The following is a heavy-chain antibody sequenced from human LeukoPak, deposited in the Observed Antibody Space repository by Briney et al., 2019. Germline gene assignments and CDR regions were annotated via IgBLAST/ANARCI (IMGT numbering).Heavy chain of an antibody. CDR1: GGSISSGGYY. J-gene: IGHJ5*02. D-gene: IGHD2-2*01. V-gene: IGHV4-31*03. CDR2: IYYSGST. Sequence: SQTLSLTCTVSGGSISSGGYYWSWIRQHPGKGLEWIGYIYYSGSTYYNPSLKSRVTISVDTSKNQFSLELSSVTAADTAVYYCAREAVPYNWFDPWGQGTLVTVSS. CDR3: AREAVPYNWFDP.